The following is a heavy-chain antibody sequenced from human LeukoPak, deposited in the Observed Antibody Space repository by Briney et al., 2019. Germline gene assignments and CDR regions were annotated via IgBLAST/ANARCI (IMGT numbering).Heavy chain of an antibody. CDR2: IDPSDSYT. D-gene: IGHD3-10*01. CDR1: GYSFTSCW. V-gene: IGHV5-10-1*01. Sequence: GESLRISCKGSGYSFTSCWISWVRQMPGKGLEWMGRIDPSDSYTNYSPSFQGHVTISADKSISTAYLQWSSLKASDTAMYYCASMVRGVWGTNWFDPWGQGTLVTVSS. J-gene: IGHJ5*02. CDR3: ASMVRGVWGTNWFDP.